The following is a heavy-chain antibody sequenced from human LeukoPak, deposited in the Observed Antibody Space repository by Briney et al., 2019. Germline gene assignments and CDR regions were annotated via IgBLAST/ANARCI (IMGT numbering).Heavy chain of an antibody. J-gene: IGHJ4*02. D-gene: IGHD6-13*01. CDR3: ARASIYSSSWFPLFDY. V-gene: IGHV4-4*07. CDR1: GGSISSYY. CDR2: MYSSGST. Sequence: SETLSLTCTVSGGSISSYYWSWIRQPAGKGLEWIGRMYSSGSTNYNPSLKSRVTMSVDTSKNQFSLKLSSVTAADTAVYYCARASIYSSSWFPLFDYWGQGILVTVSS.